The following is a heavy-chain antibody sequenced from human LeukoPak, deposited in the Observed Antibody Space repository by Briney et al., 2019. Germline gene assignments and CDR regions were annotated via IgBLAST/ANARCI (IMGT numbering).Heavy chain of an antibody. Sequence: PSETLSLTCAVYGGSFSGYYWSWIRQPPGKGLEWIGEINHSGSTNYNPSLKSRVTISVDTSKSQFSLKLSSMTAADTAVYYCARPRKDVDTAMDAVFDYWGQGTLVTVSS. CDR1: GGSFSGYY. V-gene: IGHV4-34*01. J-gene: IGHJ4*02. D-gene: IGHD5-18*01. CDR3: ARPRKDVDTAMDAVFDY. CDR2: INHSGST.